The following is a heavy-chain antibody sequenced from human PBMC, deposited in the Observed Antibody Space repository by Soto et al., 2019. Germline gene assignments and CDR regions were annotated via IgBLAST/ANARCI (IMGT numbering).Heavy chain of an antibody. CDR3: ARARVPNSSDCFPCDY. D-gene: IGHD3-22*01. V-gene: IGHV1-18*01. Sequence: QIQMVQSGAEVKKPGASVKVSCKASGYTFNIYGINWVRQAPGQGLECMGWISAFNGKTNYAQNDQGRVTMNTDTYTRTAYVELRSLRSDDTAVYYCARARVPNSSDCFPCDYWGHGKLVIFSS. J-gene: IGHJ4*01. CDR2: ISAFNGKT. CDR1: GYTFNIYG.